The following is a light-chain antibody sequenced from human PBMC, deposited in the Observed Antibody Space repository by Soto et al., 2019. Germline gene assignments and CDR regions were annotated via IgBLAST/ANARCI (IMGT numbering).Light chain of an antibody. CDR3: QQYGSSPWT. CDR1: QSVSSSY. Sequence: EIVLTQSPGTLSLSPGERATLSCRASQSVSSSYLAWYQQKPGQAPRLLIYGASSRATGIPDRFSGGGSGTDFTLTISRLEPEDFAVYYWQQYGSSPWTFGQGTKVEIK. CDR2: GAS. J-gene: IGKJ1*01. V-gene: IGKV3-20*01.